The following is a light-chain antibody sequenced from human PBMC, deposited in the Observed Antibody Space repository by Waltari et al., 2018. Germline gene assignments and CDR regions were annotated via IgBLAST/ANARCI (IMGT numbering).Light chain of an antibody. CDR2: DAS. CDR3: HQYNTFSGS. CDR1: QTINNW. Sequence: DIQMTQSPSTLSASVGDKVTITCRASQTINNWLAWYQLKPGKSHKLLIYDASTLHSGVPSRFSGSRSETQFSLTISSLQPDDFATYFCHQYNTFSGSFGQGTKVEVK. J-gene: IGKJ1*01. V-gene: IGKV1-5*03.